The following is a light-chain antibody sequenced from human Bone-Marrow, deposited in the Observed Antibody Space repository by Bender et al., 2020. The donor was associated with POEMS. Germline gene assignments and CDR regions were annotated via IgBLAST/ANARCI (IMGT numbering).Light chain of an antibody. CDR2: SNN. CDR3: AAWDDSLTAWV. Sequence: QSVLTQPPSASETPGQRVTMSCSGSSTNIGGNTVNWYQQLPGMAPKLLIYSNNQRPSGVPDRFSGSKSGTSASLAISGLQSEDEADYYCAAWDDSLTAWVFGGGTKLTAL. J-gene: IGLJ3*02. CDR1: STNIGGNT. V-gene: IGLV1-44*01.